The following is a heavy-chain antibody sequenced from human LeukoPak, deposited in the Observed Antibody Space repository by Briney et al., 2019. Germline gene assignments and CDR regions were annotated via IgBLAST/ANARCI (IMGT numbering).Heavy chain of an antibody. CDR2: LSYDADNK. J-gene: IGHJ4*02. CDR3: ARSPHYIVAVVAATLVCEFDY. D-gene: IGHD2-15*01. CDR1: GCTFSSYA. Sequence: PGGSLRLSCAASGCTFSSYAMHWVRKAPGKGLERGAVLSYDADNKYYADSVKGRFTISRDNSKTTLYLQINSLRAEDTAMYYCARSPHYIVAVVAATLVCEFDYWGQGTLVAVSS. V-gene: IGHV3-30*04.